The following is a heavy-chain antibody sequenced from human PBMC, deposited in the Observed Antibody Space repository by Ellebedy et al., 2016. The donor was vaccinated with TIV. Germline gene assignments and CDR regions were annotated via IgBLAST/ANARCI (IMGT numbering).Heavy chain of an antibody. CDR1: GGSIGPYY. V-gene: IGHV4-4*07. CDR3: ARGRAVTTKDAFDI. CDR2: IYASGST. Sequence: MPSETLSFTCTVFGGSIGPYYWSWIRQPAGKGLEWIGRIYASGSTNYNPSLTSRVTMSADTSKNQFSLKLNSVTAADTAVYYCARGRAVTTKDAFDIWGQGTMVIVSS. D-gene: IGHD4-17*01. J-gene: IGHJ3*02.